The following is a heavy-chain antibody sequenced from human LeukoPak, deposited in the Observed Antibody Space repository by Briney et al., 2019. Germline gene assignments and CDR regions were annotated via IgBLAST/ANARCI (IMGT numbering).Heavy chain of an antibody. J-gene: IGHJ4*02. V-gene: IGHV3-30*04. Sequence: GGSLRLSCVVSGFTFSSYAMHWVRQAPGKGLEWVAVISYDGSNKYYADSVKGRFSISRDNSKNTLYLQTNSLRPEDTAVYYCARARSGWYLGQFDYWGQGALVTVSS. CDR3: ARARSGWYLGQFDY. CDR1: GFTFSSYA. CDR2: ISYDGSNK. D-gene: IGHD6-19*01.